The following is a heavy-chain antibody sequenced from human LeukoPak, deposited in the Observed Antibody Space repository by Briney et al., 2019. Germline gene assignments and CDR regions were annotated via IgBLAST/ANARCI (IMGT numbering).Heavy chain of an antibody. CDR3: ARAGAYDSSGYYQFDY. D-gene: IGHD3-22*01. Sequence: GGSLRLSCAASGFTFSSYDMHWVRQATGKGLEWVSAIGTVGDTYYPGSVKGRFTISRENAKNSFYLQMNSLRAGDTAVYYCARAGAYDSSGYYQFDYWGQGTLVTVSS. V-gene: IGHV3-13*04. CDR2: IGTVGDT. CDR1: GFTFSSYD. J-gene: IGHJ4*02.